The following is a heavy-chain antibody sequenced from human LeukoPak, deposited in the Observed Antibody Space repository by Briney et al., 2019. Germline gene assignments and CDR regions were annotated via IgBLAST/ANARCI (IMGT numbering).Heavy chain of an antibody. D-gene: IGHD3-16*02. CDR1: GFTFSSYA. V-gene: IGHV3-23*01. CDR2: ISGSGGST. Sequence: GGSLTLSCAASGFTFSSYAMSWVRQAPGKGLEWVSAISGSGGSTYYADSVKGRFTISRDHSKNTLYLQMNSLRAEDTAVYYCAKDTFIMITFGGVIVEPRDDYWGQGTLVTVSS. CDR3: AKDTFIMITFGGVIVEPRDDY. J-gene: IGHJ4*02.